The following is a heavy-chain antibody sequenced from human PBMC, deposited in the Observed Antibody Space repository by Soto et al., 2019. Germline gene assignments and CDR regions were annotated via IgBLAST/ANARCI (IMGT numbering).Heavy chain of an antibody. CDR1: GYSFTSYW. CDR2: IYPGDSDT. J-gene: IGHJ5*02. D-gene: IGHD3-22*01. CDR3: ARRVSYDSSGYYVGYNWFDP. V-gene: IGHV5-51*01. Sequence: GESLKISCKGSGYSFTSYWIGWVRQMPGKGLEWMGIIYPGDSDTRYSPSFQGQVTISADKSISTAYLQWSSLKASDTAMYYCARRVSYDSSGYYVGYNWFDPWGQGTLVTVSS.